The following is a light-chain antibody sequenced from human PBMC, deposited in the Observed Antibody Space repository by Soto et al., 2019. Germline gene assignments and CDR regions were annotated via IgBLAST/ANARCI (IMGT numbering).Light chain of an antibody. Sequence: DIQITQSPSSLSASVGDRVTITCRASQSISSYLNWYQQKPGKAPKLLIYAASSLQSGVPSRFSGSRSGTDFTLTISSLQPEDSATYYCQQTYSSPLTFGGGTKVDIK. CDR3: QQTYSSPLT. CDR2: AAS. V-gene: IGKV1-39*01. CDR1: QSISSY. J-gene: IGKJ4*01.